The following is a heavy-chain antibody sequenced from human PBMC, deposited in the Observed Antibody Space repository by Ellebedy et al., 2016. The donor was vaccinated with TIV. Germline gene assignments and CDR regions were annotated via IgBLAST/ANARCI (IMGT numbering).Heavy chain of an antibody. CDR1: GFIFDDYA. V-gene: IGHV3-9*01. D-gene: IGHD3-10*01. Sequence: GGSLRLXXAASGFIFDDYAMHWVRQAPGKGLEWVSGISWDSGDIGYADSVKGRFTISRDNAKNSLYLQMSSLRTEDTAFYYCARDVGAINGEIDYWGQGTLVTVSS. CDR2: ISWDSGDI. J-gene: IGHJ4*02. CDR3: ARDVGAINGEIDY.